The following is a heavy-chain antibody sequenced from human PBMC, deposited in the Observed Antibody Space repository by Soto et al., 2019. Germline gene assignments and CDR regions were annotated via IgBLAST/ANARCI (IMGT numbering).Heavy chain of an antibody. CDR3: ARRRNRVATRRHYYYYGMDV. CDR2: INHSGST. V-gene: IGHV4-34*01. Sequence: SETLSLTCAVYGGSFSGYYWSWIRQPPGKGLEWIGEINHSGSTNYNPSLKSRVTISVDTSKNQFSLKLSSVTAADTAVYYCARRRNRVATRRHYYYYGMDVWGQGTTVTVSS. D-gene: IGHD5-12*01. J-gene: IGHJ6*02. CDR1: GGSFSGYY.